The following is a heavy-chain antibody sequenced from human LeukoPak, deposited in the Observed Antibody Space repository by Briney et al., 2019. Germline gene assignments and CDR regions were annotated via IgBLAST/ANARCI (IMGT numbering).Heavy chain of an antibody. Sequence: GGSLRLSCSASGFTFSSYAMHWVRQAPGKGLEYVSAISSNGGSTYYADSVKGRFTISRDNSKNTLYLQMSSLRAEDTAVYYGVKGTVQQQLVGWGQGTLVTVSS. J-gene: IGHJ4*02. CDR3: VKGTVQQQLVG. CDR2: ISSNGGST. CDR1: GFTFSSYA. V-gene: IGHV3-64D*09. D-gene: IGHD6-13*01.